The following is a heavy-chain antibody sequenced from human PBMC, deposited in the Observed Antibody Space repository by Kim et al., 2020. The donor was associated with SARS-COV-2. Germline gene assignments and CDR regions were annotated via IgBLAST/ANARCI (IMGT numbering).Heavy chain of an antibody. D-gene: IGHD3-22*01. Sequence: GGSLRLSCAASGFTFSSYAMSWVRQAPGKGLEWVSAISGSGGSTYYADSVKGRFTISRDNSKNTLYLQMNSLRAEDTAVYYCAKGQRITMIVVVISPDYWGQGTLVTVSS. CDR3: AKGQRITMIVVVISPDY. CDR2: ISGSGGST. CDR1: GFTFSSYA. J-gene: IGHJ4*02. V-gene: IGHV3-23*01.